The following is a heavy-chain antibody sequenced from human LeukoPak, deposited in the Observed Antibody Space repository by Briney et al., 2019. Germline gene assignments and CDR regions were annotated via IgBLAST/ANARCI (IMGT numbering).Heavy chain of an antibody. Sequence: ASVKVSCKASGYTFTRYYMHWVRQAPGQGLEWMGWINPNSGGTNYAQKFHGRVTMTRDTSISTAYMKLSSLRCDDTAVYYCARVPSHGGIDYWGQEALVTVSS. CDR3: ARVPSHGGIDY. J-gene: IGHJ4*02. CDR1: GYTFTRYY. CDR2: INPNSGGT. V-gene: IGHV1-2*02.